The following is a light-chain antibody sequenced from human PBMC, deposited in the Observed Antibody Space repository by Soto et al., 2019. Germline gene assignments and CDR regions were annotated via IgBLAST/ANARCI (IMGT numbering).Light chain of an antibody. CDR1: QSISSY. V-gene: IGKV1-39*01. CDR2: AAS. J-gene: IGKJ2*01. CDR3: QQSYSTPHT. Sequence: DIQMTQSPSSLSASVGDRVTITCRASQSISSYLNWYQQKPGKAPKLLIYAASSLQSGVPSRFSGSGSGTDFTLTISGLRPEDFATYYCQQSYSTPHTFGQGTKLEIK.